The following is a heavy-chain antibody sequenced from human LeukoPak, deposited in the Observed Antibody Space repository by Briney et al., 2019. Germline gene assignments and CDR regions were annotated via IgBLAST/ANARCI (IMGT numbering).Heavy chain of an antibody. V-gene: IGHV3-53*01. CDR2: IYSGGST. Sequence: GGSLRLSCAASGFTVSSNYMSWVSQAPGKGLEWVSVIYSGGSTYYADSVKGRFTISRDNSKNTLYLQMNSLRAEDTAVYYCASYYYDSSGPRIRQAFDIWGQGKMVTVSS. J-gene: IGHJ3*02. D-gene: IGHD3-22*01. CDR3: ASYYYDSSGPRIRQAFDI. CDR1: GFTVSSNY.